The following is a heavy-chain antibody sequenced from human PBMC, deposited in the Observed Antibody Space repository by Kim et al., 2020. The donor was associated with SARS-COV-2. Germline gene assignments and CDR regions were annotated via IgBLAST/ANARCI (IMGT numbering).Heavy chain of an antibody. Sequence: SETLSLTCAVYGGSFSGYYWSWIRQPPGKGLEWIGEINHSGSTNYNPSLKSRVTISVDTSKNQFSLKLSSVTAADTAVYYCARGRTTMVRGVTNYGRRFDPWGQGTLVTVSS. CDR3: ARGRTTMVRGVTNYGRRFDP. J-gene: IGHJ5*02. V-gene: IGHV4-34*01. CDR2: INHSGST. CDR1: GGSFSGYY. D-gene: IGHD3-10*01.